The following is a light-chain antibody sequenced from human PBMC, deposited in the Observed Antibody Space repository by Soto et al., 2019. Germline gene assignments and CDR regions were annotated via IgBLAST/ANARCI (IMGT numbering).Light chain of an antibody. J-gene: IGLJ1*01. CDR1: SSDVGASDH. Sequence: QSALTQPPSASGSPGQSVTISCTGTSSDVGASDHVSWYQQHPGKAPKLIIYEVSKRPPGVPDRFSGSKSGNTASLTVSGLQAEDEAAYHCSSFTGSIPFLFGTGTKLTVL. CDR3: SSFTGSIPFL. V-gene: IGLV2-8*01. CDR2: EVS.